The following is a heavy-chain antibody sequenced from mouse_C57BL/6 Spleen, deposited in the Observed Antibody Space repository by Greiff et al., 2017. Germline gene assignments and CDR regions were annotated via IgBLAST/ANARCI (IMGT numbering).Heavy chain of an antibody. Sequence: EVQLQESGPGLVKPSQSLSLTCTATGYSITSGYDWHWIRHFPGNKLEWMGYISYSGSTNYNPSLKSRISITHDTSKNHFFLKLNAVTTEDTATYYCARERDDFDYWGQGTTLTVSS. V-gene: IGHV3-1*01. CDR1: GYSITSGYD. J-gene: IGHJ2*01. CDR2: ISYSGST. D-gene: IGHD3-3*01. CDR3: ARERDDFDY.